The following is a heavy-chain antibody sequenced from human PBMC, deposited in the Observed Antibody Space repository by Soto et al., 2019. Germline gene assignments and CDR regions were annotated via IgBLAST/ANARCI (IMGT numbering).Heavy chain of an antibody. Sequence: ASVKVSCKASGYTFTSYAMHWVRQAPGQRLEWMGWINAGNGNTKYSQKFQGRVTITRDTSASTAYMELSSLRSEDTAVYYCARAPGNRIAAAGPPDYWGQGTLVTVSS. D-gene: IGHD6-13*01. V-gene: IGHV1-3*01. CDR2: INAGNGNT. J-gene: IGHJ4*02. CDR1: GYTFTSYA. CDR3: ARAPGNRIAAAGPPDY.